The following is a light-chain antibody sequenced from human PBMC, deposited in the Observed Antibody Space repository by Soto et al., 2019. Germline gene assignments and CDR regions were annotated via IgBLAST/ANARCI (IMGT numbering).Light chain of an antibody. V-gene: IGKV3-20*01. J-gene: IGKJ1*01. CDR1: QSVSSTY. CDR3: QHYGSSSWT. Sequence: EIVLTQSPGTLSLSPGERATLSCRASQSVSSTYLAWYQQKPGQAPRLLIFGASSRASGIPDRFSGSGSGTAFTLTISSVETADFAVYYCQHYGSSSWTFGQGTRVDI. CDR2: GAS.